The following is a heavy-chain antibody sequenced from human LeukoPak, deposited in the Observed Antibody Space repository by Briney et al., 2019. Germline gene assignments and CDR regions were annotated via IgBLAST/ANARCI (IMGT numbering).Heavy chain of an antibody. V-gene: IGHV4-34*01. CDR3: ALGYYGGDY. CDR2: INHSGST. Sequence: SETLSLTCAVYGGSFSGYYWSWVRQPPGKGLEWIGEINHSGSTNYNPSLKSRVTISVDTSKNQFSLKLSSVTAADTAVYYCALGYYGGDYWGQGTLVTVSS. D-gene: IGHD3-22*01. CDR1: GGSFSGYY. J-gene: IGHJ4*02.